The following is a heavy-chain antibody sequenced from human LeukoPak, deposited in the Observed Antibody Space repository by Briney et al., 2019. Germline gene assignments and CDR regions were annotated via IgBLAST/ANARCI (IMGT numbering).Heavy chain of an antibody. CDR3: ARDYDSSGYTDY. D-gene: IGHD3-22*01. CDR2: IYYSGST. J-gene: IGHJ4*02. V-gene: IGHV4-59*01. Sequence: PSETLSLTCTVSGGSISSYYWSWIRQPPGKGLEWIGYIYYSGSTNYNPSLKSQVTISVDTSKNQFSLKLSSVTAADTAVYYCARDYDSSGYTDYWGQGTLVTVSS. CDR1: GGSISSYY.